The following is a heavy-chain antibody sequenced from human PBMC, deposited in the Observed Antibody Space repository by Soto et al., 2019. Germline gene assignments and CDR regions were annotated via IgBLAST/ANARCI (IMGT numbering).Heavy chain of an antibody. Sequence: GGSLRLSCAASGFTFSSYGMHWVRQAPGKGLEWVAVISYDGSNKYYADSVKGRFTISRDNSKNTLYLRVNSLRAEDTAVYYCAKEGATPVYLDFWGQGT. CDR2: ISYDGSNK. D-gene: IGHD1-26*01. J-gene: IGHJ4*02. CDR1: GFTFSSYG. V-gene: IGHV3-30*18. CDR3: AKEGATPVYLDF.